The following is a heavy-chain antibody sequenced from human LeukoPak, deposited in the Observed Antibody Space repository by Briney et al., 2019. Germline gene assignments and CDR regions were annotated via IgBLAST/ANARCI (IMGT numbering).Heavy chain of an antibody. V-gene: IGHV1-18*01. J-gene: IGHJ3*02. Sequence: ASVKVSCKASGYTFTSYGISWVRQAPGQGLEWMGWISAYNGNTNYAQKLQGRVTMTTDTSTSTAYMELRSLRSDDTAVYYCARIFGYYEFWSGYQDAFDIWGQGTMVTVSS. CDR2: ISAYNGNT. CDR1: GYTFTSYG. D-gene: IGHD3-3*01. CDR3: ARIFGYYEFWSGYQDAFDI.